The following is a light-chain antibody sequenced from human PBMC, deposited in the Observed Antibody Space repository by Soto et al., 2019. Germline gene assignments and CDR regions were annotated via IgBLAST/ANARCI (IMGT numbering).Light chain of an antibody. J-gene: IGLJ2*01. CDR1: SSDVGSYNL. V-gene: IGLV2-23*03. CDR2: EGS. Sequence: QSALTQPASVSGSPGQSITISCTGTSSDVGSYNLVSWYQQHPGKAPKLMIYEGSKRPSGVSNRFSGSKSGNTASLTISGLHAQDEADYDCYSYAANSTFGEVVFGGGTKLTVL. CDR3: YSYAANSTFGEVV.